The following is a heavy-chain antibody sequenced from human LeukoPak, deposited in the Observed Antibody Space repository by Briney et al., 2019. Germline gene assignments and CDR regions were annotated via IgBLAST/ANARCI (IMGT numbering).Heavy chain of an antibody. V-gene: IGHV3-48*03. Sequence: GGSLRLSCAASGFTFSSYEMNWVRQAPGKGLEWVSYISSSGSTIYYADSVKGRFTISRDNAKNTLYLQMSSLRAEDTAVYYCARDFLHLGGWGQGTMVAVSS. J-gene: IGHJ3*01. CDR3: ARDFLHLGG. CDR2: ISSSGSTI. CDR1: GFTFSSYE. D-gene: IGHD3-16*01.